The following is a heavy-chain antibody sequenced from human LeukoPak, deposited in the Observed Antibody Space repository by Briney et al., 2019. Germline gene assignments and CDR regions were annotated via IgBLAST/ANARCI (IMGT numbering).Heavy chain of an antibody. V-gene: IGHV3-21*01. CDR3: ARGSFSSTWFERYFFDS. J-gene: IGHJ4*02. D-gene: IGHD6-13*01. CDR1: GFSFDKYT. CDR2: ISGSGLYI. Sequence: GGSLRLSCAASGFSFDKYTMHWVRQAPGRGLEWVSSISGSGLYIFYGDSMKGRFTIFRDNTKNSLFLQMNSLRAEDTSVYFCARGSFSSTWFERYFFDSWGQGTLVTVSA.